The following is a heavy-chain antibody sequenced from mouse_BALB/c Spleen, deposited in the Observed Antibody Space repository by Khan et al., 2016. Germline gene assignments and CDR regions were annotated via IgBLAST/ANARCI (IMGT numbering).Heavy chain of an antibody. V-gene: IGHV14-3*02. CDR2: IDPANGNT. CDR3: ARGGYGWFAN. J-gene: IGHJ3*01. CDR1: GFNIKDTY. D-gene: IGHD2-14*01. Sequence: VQLQQSGAELVKPGASVKLSCTASGFNIKDTYMHWVKQRPEQGLEWIGRIDPANGNTKYDPKFPDKATVTSEQSSNTAYLQLSSLTSEDTAVYYCARGGYGWFANWGQGTLVTVSA.